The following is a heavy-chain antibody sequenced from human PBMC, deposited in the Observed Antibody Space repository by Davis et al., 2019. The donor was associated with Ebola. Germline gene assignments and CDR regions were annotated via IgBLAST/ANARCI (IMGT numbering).Heavy chain of an antibody. D-gene: IGHD2-2*01. J-gene: IGHJ5*02. CDR1: GYTFTNYA. CDR2: INAGNGNT. Sequence: ASVKVSCKASGYTFTNYAMHWVRQAPGQRLEWMGWINAGNGNTKYSQKFQGRVTITRDTSASTAYMELSSLRSEDTAVYYCARDKEGVVVPAARWFDPWGQGTLVTVSS. V-gene: IGHV1-3*01. CDR3: ARDKEGVVVPAARWFDP.